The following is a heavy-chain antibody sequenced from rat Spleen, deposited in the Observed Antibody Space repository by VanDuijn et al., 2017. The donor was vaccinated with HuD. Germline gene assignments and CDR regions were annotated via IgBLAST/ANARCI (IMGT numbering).Heavy chain of an antibody. J-gene: IGHJ2*01. CDR1: GFTFSNYG. CDR2: ISYDGETT. D-gene: IGHD5-1*01. V-gene: IGHV5-29*01. Sequence: EVQLVESDGGLVQPGRSLKLSCAASGFTFSNYGMAWVRQTPTKGLEWVAYISYDGETTYYRNSVTGRFTISRDNAKSTLYLQMDSLRSEDTATYYCATVGPDWEFGYWGQGVMVTVSS. CDR3: ATVGPDWEFGY.